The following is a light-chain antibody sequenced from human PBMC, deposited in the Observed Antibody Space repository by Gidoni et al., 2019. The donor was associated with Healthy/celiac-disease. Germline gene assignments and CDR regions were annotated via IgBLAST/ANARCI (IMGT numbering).Light chain of an antibody. Sequence: DIQMTPSPSSLSASVGDRVTITCRGSQGIRNDVGWYQQKPEKAPKRLIYAASSLQRGVPSRFSGSGSGTEFTLTSSSLQPEDFATYCCLQHNSYPTWTFGQGTKVEIK. CDR2: AAS. J-gene: IGKJ1*01. CDR1: QGIRND. V-gene: IGKV1-17*01. CDR3: LQHNSYPTWT.